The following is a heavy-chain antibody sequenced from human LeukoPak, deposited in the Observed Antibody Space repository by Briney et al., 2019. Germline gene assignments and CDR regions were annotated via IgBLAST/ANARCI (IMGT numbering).Heavy chain of an antibody. CDR2: ISHDGSNK. D-gene: IGHD3-22*01. V-gene: IGHV3-30*04. Sequence: GGSLRLSCAASEFTFSRYAMHSVRQAPGKGLEWVAVISHDGSNKYYADSVKGRFTISRDNSKNTLYLQMNSLRAEDTAVYYCAKDPRTYYYDSSGFPDYWGQGTLVTVSS. J-gene: IGHJ4*02. CDR3: AKDPRTYYYDSSGFPDY. CDR1: EFTFSRYA.